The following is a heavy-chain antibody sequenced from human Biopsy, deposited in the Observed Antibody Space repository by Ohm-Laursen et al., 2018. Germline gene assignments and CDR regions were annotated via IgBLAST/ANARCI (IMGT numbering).Heavy chain of an antibody. Sequence: SLRLSCSASGFRFDNTGMHWVRQGPGKGLEWVAGISWSSDSITYAKSVTGRFTISRDNGENSLYLQMDSLRPEDTALYYCTKNTQWEGSGYLDAFHIWGHGAMVTVSS. V-gene: IGHV3-9*01. CDR2: ISWSSDSI. CDR1: GFRFDNTG. D-gene: IGHD3-22*01. CDR3: TKNTQWEGSGYLDAFHI. J-gene: IGHJ3*02.